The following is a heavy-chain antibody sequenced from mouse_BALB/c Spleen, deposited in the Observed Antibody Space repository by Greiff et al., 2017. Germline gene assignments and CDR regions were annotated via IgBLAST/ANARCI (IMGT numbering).Heavy chain of an antibody. J-gene: IGHJ3*01. CDR2: IYPGNSDT. Sequence: EVQLQQSGTVLARPGASVKMSCKASGYTFTSYWMHWVKQRPGQGLEWIGAIYPGNSDTSYNQKFKGKAKLTAVTSTSTAYMELSSLTNEDSAVYYCTRSAFYGSSLAYWGQGTLVTVSA. D-gene: IGHD1-1*01. V-gene: IGHV1-5*01. CDR1: GYTFTSYW. CDR3: TRSAFYGSSLAY.